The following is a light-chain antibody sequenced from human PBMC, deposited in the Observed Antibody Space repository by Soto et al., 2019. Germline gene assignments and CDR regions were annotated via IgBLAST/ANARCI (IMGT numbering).Light chain of an antibody. CDR1: SSDVGGYNF. CDR3: TSYAGSNIPVL. V-gene: IGLV2-8*01. CDR2: DVT. Sequence: QSALTQPPSASGSPGQSVTISCTGTSSDVGGYNFVSWYQQHPGKAPKLMIYDVTELPSGVPDRFSGSKSGNTASLTVSGLQGEDEADYYCTSYAGSNIPVLFGGGTKVTVL. J-gene: IGLJ2*01.